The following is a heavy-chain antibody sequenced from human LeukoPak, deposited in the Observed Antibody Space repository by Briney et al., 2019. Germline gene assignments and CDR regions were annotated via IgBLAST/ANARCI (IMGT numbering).Heavy chain of an antibody. D-gene: IGHD6-13*01. J-gene: IGHJ5*02. Sequence: SETLSLTCTVSGGSISSYYWSWIRQPPGKGLEWIGYIYYSGSTNYNPSLKSRVTISVDTSKNQFSLKLSSVTAADTAVYYCARDYIAGNSNWFDPWGQGTLVTVSS. CDR2: IYYSGST. CDR3: ARDYIAGNSNWFDP. V-gene: IGHV4-59*01. CDR1: GGSISSYY.